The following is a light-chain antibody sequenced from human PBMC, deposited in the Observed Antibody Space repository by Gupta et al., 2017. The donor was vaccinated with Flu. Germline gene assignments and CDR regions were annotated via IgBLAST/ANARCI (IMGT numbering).Light chain of an antibody. Sequence: VMTQSPGTLSVSPGEGATLSCRASQEIAGNLAWYQQKPGQAPRLLISGASTRATGTPARFSGSRSGTEFTLTISSLQSEDFAVYYCQHKNNSPFTFGQGTKVEIK. V-gene: IGKV3-15*01. J-gene: IGKJ1*01. CDR2: GAS. CDR1: QEIAGN. CDR3: QHKNNSPFT.